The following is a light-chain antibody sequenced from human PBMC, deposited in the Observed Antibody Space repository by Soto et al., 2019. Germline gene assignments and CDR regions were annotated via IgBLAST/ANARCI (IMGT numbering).Light chain of an antibody. CDR2: GAS. CDR3: QQYGSSPRT. V-gene: IGKV3-20*01. CDR1: QSISSNY. J-gene: IGKJ1*01. Sequence: EIVLTQSPGTLSMSPGESATLSCRASQSISSNYLAWYQQKPGQAPRLLIYGASSRATGIPDRFSGSGSGTDFTLTISRLEVEDFAVYYCQQYGSSPRTFGQGTKVEFK.